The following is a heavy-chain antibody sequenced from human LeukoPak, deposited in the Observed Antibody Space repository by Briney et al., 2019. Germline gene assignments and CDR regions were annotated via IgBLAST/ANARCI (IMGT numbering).Heavy chain of an antibody. Sequence: GGSLRLSCTASGFTFGDYAMSWVRQAPGKGLECVGIIRSKAYGGTTEYAASVKGRFTISRDDSKTIAYLQMNSLKTEDTAVYYCTRVGDYYDSRGFYVVDFDYWGQGTLVTVSS. V-gene: IGHV3-49*04. CDR2: IRSKAYGGTT. J-gene: IGHJ4*02. CDR1: GFTFGDYA. CDR3: TRVGDYYDSRGFYVVDFDY. D-gene: IGHD3-22*01.